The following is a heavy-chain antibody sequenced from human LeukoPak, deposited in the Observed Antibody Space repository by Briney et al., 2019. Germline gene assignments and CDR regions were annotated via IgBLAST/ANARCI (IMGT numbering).Heavy chain of an antibody. CDR2: IYYSGST. Sequence: SETLSLTCTVSGGSISSYYWSWIRQPPGKGLEGIGYIYYSGSTNYNPSLKSRVTISVDTSKNQFSLKLSSVTAADTAVYYCARVAPDGWFDPXXQGTLVTV. CDR3: ARVAPDGWFDP. V-gene: IGHV4-59*01. CDR1: GGSISSYY. J-gene: IGHJ5*02.